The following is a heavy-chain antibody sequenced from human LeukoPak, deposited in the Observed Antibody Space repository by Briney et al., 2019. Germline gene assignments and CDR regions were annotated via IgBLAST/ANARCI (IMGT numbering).Heavy chain of an antibody. CDR2: ISSSSSYI. J-gene: IGHJ4*02. D-gene: IGHD1-14*01. CDR1: GGSFSGYY. CDR3: ARDQLTTFDY. V-gene: IGHV3-21*01. Sequence: PSETLSLTCAVYGGSFSGYYWSWIRQPPGKGLEWVSSISSSSSYIYYADSVKGRFTISRDNAKNSLYLQMNSLRAEDTAVYYCARDQLTTFDYWGQGTLVTVSS.